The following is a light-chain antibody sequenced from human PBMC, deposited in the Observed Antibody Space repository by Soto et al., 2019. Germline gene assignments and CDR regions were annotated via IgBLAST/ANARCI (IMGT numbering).Light chain of an antibody. J-gene: IGLJ2*01. CDR2: EVS. CDR3: SSYTSSSTLVV. CDR1: SSDVGGYNY. Sequence: QSALTQPASVSGSPGQSITISCTGTSSDVGGYNYVSWYQQHAGKAPKLMIYEVSNRPSGVSNRFSGSKSGNTASLTISGLQAEDEADYYCSSYTSSSTLVVFGVGTKLTVL. V-gene: IGLV2-14*01.